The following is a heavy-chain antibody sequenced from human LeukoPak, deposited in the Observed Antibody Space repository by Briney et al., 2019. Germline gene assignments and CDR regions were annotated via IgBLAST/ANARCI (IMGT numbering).Heavy chain of an antibody. CDR2: ISGSGDNT. Sequence: GGSLRLSCAASGFTFGSYAMSWVRLAPGAGLEWVSAISGSGDNTYYVHSVKGRFTVSRDNCKNTLSLQMNSLRAEDTAEYYCAKHGSTVWGRIDYWGQGTLVTVSS. D-gene: IGHD4-17*01. CDR3: AKHGSTVWGRIDY. V-gene: IGHV3-23*01. J-gene: IGHJ4*02. CDR1: GFTFGSYA.